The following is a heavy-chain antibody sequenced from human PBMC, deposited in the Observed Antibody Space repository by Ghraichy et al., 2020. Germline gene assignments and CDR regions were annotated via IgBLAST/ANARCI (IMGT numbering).Heavy chain of an antibody. CDR1: GFTFDDYA. CDR3: AKDAYSGWYYYGMDV. CDR2: ISGDGDST. V-gene: IGHV3-43*02. D-gene: IGHD6-19*01. J-gene: IGHJ6*02. Sequence: GGSLILSCAASGFTFDDYAMHWVRQAPGNGLEWVSLISGDGDSTYYADSVKGRFTISRDNSKNSLYLQMNSLRTEDTALYYCAKDAYSGWYYYGMDVWGQGTTVTVSS.